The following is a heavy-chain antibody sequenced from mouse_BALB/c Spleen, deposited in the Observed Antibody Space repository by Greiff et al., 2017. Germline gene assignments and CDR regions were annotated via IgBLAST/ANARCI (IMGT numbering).Heavy chain of an antibody. V-gene: IGHV5-4*02. CDR1: GFTFSDYY. D-gene: IGHD1-1*01. J-gene: IGHJ4*01. Sequence: EVKLMESGGGLVKPGGSLKLSCAASGFTFSDYYMYWVRQTPEKRLEWVATISDGGSYTYYPDSVKGRFTISRDNAKNNLYLQMSSLKSEDTAMYYYARERYYGSSSMDYWGQGTSVTVSS. CDR3: ARERYYGSSSMDY. CDR2: ISDGGSYT.